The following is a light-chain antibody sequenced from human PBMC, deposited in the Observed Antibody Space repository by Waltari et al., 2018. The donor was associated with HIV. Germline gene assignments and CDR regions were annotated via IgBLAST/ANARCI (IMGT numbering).Light chain of an antibody. Sequence: QSALTQPASVSGSPEQSITISCTGTSSDDGGYNSVSWYQQYPGKAPKLMIYNVSKRPSGVSNRFSGSKSGNTASLTISGLQAEDEADYYCCSYASTSTYVFGTGTKVTVL. CDR3: CSYASTSTYV. V-gene: IGLV2-23*02. CDR1: SSDDGGYNS. J-gene: IGLJ1*01. CDR2: NVS.